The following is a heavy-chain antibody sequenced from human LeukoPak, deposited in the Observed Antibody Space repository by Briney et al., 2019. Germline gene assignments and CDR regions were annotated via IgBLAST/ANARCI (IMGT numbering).Heavy chain of an antibody. J-gene: IGHJ3*02. CDR3: ATVGLVLRGSYFAAFDI. CDR1: GYIFTNYF. CDR2: INPRAGST. V-gene: IGHV1-46*01. D-gene: IGHD1-26*01. Sequence: ASVKVSCKASGYIFTNYFMHWVRQAPGQGLEWMGIINPRAGSTSYAQKFQGRVTITRDTSTSTVYMELSSLRSEDTAVYFCATVGLVLRGSYFAAFDIWGQGTMATVSS.